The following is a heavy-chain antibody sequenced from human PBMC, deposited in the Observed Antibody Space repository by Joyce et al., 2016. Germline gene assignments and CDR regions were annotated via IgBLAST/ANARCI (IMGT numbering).Heavy chain of an antibody. Sequence: QVQLVESGGGVVQPGRSLRLSCAASGLTLSNYGVHLVRQGPGKGLEWVAVISYDGIYKYYAESVKGRFTISRDNSKNTVFLEMNSLRTEDTAVYYCAKILTATYSSGWFLDYWGQGTLVTVSS. CDR2: ISYDGIYK. CDR3: AKILTATYSSGWFLDY. CDR1: GLTLSNYG. V-gene: IGHV3-30*18. D-gene: IGHD6-25*01. J-gene: IGHJ4*02.